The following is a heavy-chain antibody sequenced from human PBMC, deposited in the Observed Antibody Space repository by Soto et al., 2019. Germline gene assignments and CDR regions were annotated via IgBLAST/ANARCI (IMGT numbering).Heavy chain of an antibody. CDR3: AHSRGYSYGYRHYYYYGMDV. V-gene: IGHV2-5*02. CDR2: IYCDDDK. D-gene: IGHD5-18*01. J-gene: IGHJ6*02. Sequence: SGPTLFNPTHALTLTCTFCVFSRRTSLVCVVWIRHPPGKGLEWLALIYCDDDKRYSPSLKSRLTITKDTSKNQVVLTMTNMDPVDTATYYCAHSRGYSYGYRHYYYYGMDVWGQGTTVTVSS. CDR1: VFSRRTSLVC.